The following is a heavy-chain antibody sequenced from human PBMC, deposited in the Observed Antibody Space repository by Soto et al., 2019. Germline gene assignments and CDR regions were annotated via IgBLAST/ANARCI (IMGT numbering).Heavy chain of an antibody. J-gene: IGHJ6*02. CDR1: GFTFSSYD. Sequence: EVQLVESGGGLVQPGGSLRLSCAASGFTFSSYDMHWVRQATGKGLEWVSAIGTAGDTYYPGSVKGRFTISRENAKNSLYLQMNSLRAEDTAVYYCARGGWNDFNDYYYYGMDVWGQGTTVTVSS. CDR3: ARGGWNDFNDYYYYGMDV. V-gene: IGHV3-13*01. CDR2: IGTAGDT. D-gene: IGHD1-1*01.